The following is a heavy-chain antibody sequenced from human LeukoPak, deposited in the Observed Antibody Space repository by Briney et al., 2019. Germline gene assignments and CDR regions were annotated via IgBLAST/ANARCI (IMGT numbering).Heavy chain of an antibody. CDR2: IRYDGSNK. Sequence: GGSVRLSCAASGFTFSSYGMHWVRQAPGKGLEWVAFIRYDGSNKYYADSVKGRFTISRDNSKNTLYLQMNSLRAEDTAVYYCAKAEDVTRRLWDVWGQGTLVTVSS. D-gene: IGHD4-11*01. CDR1: GFTFSSYG. V-gene: IGHV3-30*02. CDR3: AKAEDVTRRLWDV. J-gene: IGHJ4*02.